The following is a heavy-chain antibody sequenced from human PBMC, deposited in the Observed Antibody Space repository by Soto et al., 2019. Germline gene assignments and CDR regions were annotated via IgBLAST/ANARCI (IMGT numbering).Heavy chain of an antibody. CDR2: IRAYNGNT. CDR3: ARGRDVDTAMVTRWYWFDP. CDR1: GYTFTRYV. Sequence: GSVKVSCKASGYTFTRYVISWVRQAPGRGLEWMGWIRAYNGNTNYAQKIQGRVTITADESTSTAYKELSSLRSEDTAVYYCARGRDVDTAMVTRWYWFDPWGQGTLVTVSS. D-gene: IGHD5-18*01. J-gene: IGHJ5*02. V-gene: IGHV1-18*04.